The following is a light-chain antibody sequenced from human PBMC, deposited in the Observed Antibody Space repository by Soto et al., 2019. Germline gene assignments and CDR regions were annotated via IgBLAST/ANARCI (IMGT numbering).Light chain of an antibody. V-gene: IGLV2-14*01. CDR2: EVS. CDR1: TSDIASYKF. Sequence: QSALTQPASVSGSPGQSITISCTGTTSDIASYKFVSWFQHHPGKAPKLLIYEVSNRPSGISNRFSGSKSGNTASLTISGLQPEDEANYFCSSATNTDTLVVFGGGTKLTVL. J-gene: IGLJ2*01. CDR3: SSATNTDTLVV.